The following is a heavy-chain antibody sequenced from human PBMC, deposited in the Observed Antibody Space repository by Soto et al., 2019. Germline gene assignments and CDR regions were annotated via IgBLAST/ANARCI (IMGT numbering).Heavy chain of an antibody. D-gene: IGHD2-15*01. V-gene: IGHV3-21*01. J-gene: IGHJ5*02. Sequence: PGGSLRLPCAASGFTFSSYSMKWVRQAPGKGLEWVSSISSSSSYIYYADSVKGRFTISRDNAKNSLYLQMNSLRAEDTAVYYCARGLPRVAMVAANWFDPWGQGTLVTVSS. CDR3: ARGLPRVAMVAANWFDP. CDR2: ISSSSSYI. CDR1: GFTFSSYS.